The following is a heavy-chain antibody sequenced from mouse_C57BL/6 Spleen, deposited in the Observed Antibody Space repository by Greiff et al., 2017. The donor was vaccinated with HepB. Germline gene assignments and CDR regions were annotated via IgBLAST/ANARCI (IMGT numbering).Heavy chain of an antibody. CDR1: GYTFTSYW. CDR3: AIYGNSYYYAMDY. J-gene: IGHJ4*01. D-gene: IGHD2-1*01. V-gene: IGHV1-64*01. CDR2: IHPNSGST. Sequence: QVQLKQPGAELVKPGASVKLSCKASGYTFTSYWMHWVKQRPGQGLEWIGMIHPNSGSTNYNEKFKSKATLTVDKSSSTAYMQLSSLTSEDSAVYYCAIYGNSYYYAMDYWGQGTSVTVSS.